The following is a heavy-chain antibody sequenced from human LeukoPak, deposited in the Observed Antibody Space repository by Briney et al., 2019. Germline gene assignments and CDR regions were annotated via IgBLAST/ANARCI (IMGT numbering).Heavy chain of an antibody. CDR3: ARHSSVVRGWFDP. CDR2: IYASGAT. Sequence: SETLSLTCTVSGGSISSYYWSWIRQSPGKGLEWVGYIYASGATNYNASLKSRVTISVDTSKNQFSLKLSSVTAADTAVYYCARHSSVVRGWFDPWGQGILVTVSS. V-gene: IGHV4-4*09. CDR1: GGSISSYY. J-gene: IGHJ5*02. D-gene: IGHD2-15*01.